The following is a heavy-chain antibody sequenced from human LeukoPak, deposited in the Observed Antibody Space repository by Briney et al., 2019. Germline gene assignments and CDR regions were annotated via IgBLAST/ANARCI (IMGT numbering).Heavy chain of an antibody. J-gene: IGHJ3*02. CDR1: GFTFSSYG. D-gene: IGHD6-6*01. CDR3: TKGLSIAARPVDAFDI. CDR2: IRYDGSNK. V-gene: IGHV3-30*02. Sequence: GGSLRLPCAASGFTFSSYGMHWVRQAPGKGLEWVAFIRYDGSNKYYADSVKGRFTISRDNSKNTLYLQMNSLRAEDTAVYYCTKGLSIAARPVDAFDIWGQGTMVTVSS.